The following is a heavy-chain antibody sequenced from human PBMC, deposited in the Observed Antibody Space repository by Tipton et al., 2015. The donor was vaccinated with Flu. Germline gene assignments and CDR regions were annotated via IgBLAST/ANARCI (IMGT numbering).Heavy chain of an antibody. CDR2: IYYSGST. V-gene: IGHV4-59*01. Sequence: GSLRLSCTVSGGSISGYYWSWIRQPPGKGLEWIGYIYYSGSTNYNPSLKSRVTISVDTSKNQFSLHLNSVTAADTAVYYCARVPLWFGELPSYGMDVWGQGTTVTVSS. J-gene: IGHJ6*02. D-gene: IGHD3-10*01. CDR1: GGSISGYY. CDR3: ARVPLWFGELPSYGMDV.